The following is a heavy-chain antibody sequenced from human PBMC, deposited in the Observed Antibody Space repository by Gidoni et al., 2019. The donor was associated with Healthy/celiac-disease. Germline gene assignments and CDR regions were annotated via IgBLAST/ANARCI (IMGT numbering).Heavy chain of an antibody. CDR1: GFTFSSYS. V-gene: IGHV3-21*01. CDR2: ISSSSSYI. J-gene: IGHJ3*02. Sequence: EVQLVESGGGLVKPGGSLRLSCAASGFTFSSYSMNWVRQAPGKGLEWVSSISSSSSYIYYADSVKGRFTISRDNAKNSLYLQMNSLRAEDTAVYYCARVYCSGGSCYPDVYDAFDIWGQGTMVTVSS. CDR3: ARVYCSGGSCYPDVYDAFDI. D-gene: IGHD2-15*01.